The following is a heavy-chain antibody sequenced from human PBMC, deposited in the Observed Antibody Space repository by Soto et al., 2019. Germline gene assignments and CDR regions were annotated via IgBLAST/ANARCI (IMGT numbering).Heavy chain of an antibody. CDR2: ISSSSSYI. CDR3: ARDGKGEWGDLYYYYYYGMDV. D-gene: IGHD3-10*01. V-gene: IGHV3-21*01. CDR1: GFTFSSYS. J-gene: IGHJ6*02. Sequence: EVQLVESGGGVVKPGGSLRLSCAASGFTFSSYSMNWVRQAPGKGLEWVSSISSSSSYIYYADSVKGRFTISRDNAKNSLSLQMNSLRAEDTAVYYCARDGKGEWGDLYYYYYYGMDVWGQGTTVTVSS.